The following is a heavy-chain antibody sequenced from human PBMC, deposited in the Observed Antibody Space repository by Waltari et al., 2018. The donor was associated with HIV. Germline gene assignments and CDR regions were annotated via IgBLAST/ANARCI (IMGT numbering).Heavy chain of an antibody. CDR1: GFSLSTSGVG. V-gene: IGHV2-5*02. CDR2: IYWDDDK. J-gene: IGHJ5*02. Sequence: QITLKESGPTLVKPPQILKLTCTFPGFSLSTSGVGVACIPHPTGMDLEWIALIYWDDDKRYSPSLKSRLTITKDTSKNQVVLTMTNMDPVDTATYYCAHTGPVTLGRLNIAAAFGVWFDPWGQGTLVTVSS. CDR3: AHTGPVTLGRLNIAAAFGVWFDP. D-gene: IGHD6-13*01.